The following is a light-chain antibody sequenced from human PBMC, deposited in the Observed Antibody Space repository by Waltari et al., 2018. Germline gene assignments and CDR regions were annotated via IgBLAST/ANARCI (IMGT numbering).Light chain of an antibody. CDR1: SRDIGRSAI. Sequence: QSALTQPASVSGSPGQSVTISCTGASRDIGRSAIVSWYQQHPGNAPKLIICDVSKRPSGVSDRFSGSKSGDTASLTISGLQFEDEADYYCCSYAGNYIWVFGGGTRLTVL. CDR2: DVS. V-gene: IGLV2-23*02. CDR3: CSYAGNYIWV. J-gene: IGLJ3*02.